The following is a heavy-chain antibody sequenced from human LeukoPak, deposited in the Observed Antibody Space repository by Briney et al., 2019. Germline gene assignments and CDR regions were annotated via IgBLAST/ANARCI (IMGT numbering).Heavy chain of an antibody. V-gene: IGHV4-34*01. J-gene: IGHJ4*02. CDR3: ARGRDFWSGYSAKYFNY. CDR1: GGSFSGYY. D-gene: IGHD3-3*01. CDR2: INHSGST. Sequence: SETLSLTCAAYGGSFSGYYWSWIRQPPGKGLEWIGEINHSGSTNYNPSLKSRVTISVDTSKNQFSLKLSSVTAADTAVYYCARGRDFWSGYSAKYFNYWGQGPLVTVSS.